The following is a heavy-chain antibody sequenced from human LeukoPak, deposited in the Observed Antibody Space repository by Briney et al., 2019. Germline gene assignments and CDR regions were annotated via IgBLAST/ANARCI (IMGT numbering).Heavy chain of an antibody. V-gene: IGHV3-23*01. CDR3: AKGGFLDIVANGGLDY. D-gene: IGHD5-12*01. Sequence: PGGSLRLSCAASGFTFSSYAMSWVRQAPGKGLEWVSAISGSGGSTYYADSVKGRFTISRDNSKNTLYLQMNSLRAEDTAVYYCAKGGFLDIVANGGLDYWGQGTLVTVSS. CDR1: GFTFSSYA. CDR2: ISGSGGST. J-gene: IGHJ4*02.